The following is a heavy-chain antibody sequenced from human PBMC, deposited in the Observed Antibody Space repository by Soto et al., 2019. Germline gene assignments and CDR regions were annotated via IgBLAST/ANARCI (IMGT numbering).Heavy chain of an antibody. D-gene: IGHD2-15*01. J-gene: IGHJ6*02. Sequence: ASVKVSCKASGYTFTDYYMHWVRQAPGQGLEWLGWIYPKYGGTNYAQKFQDRVTMTRDTSISTVYMELSSLTSDDTAVYYCARATATIISPSNYHGMDVWGQGTTVTVSS. CDR2: IYPKYGGT. V-gene: IGHV1-2*02. CDR3: ARATATIISPSNYHGMDV. CDR1: GYTFTDYY.